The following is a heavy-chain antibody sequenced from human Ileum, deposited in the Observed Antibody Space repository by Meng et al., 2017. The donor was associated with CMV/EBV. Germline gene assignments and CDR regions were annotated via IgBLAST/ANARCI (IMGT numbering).Heavy chain of an antibody. Sequence: NVPINSAAWNWIRQSPSRGLEWLGRTYYRSKWYKDYALSVKSRITIDPDTSKNQFSLQLNSVTPEDTAVYYCARVSRWNYAADWFDPWGQGTLVTVSS. CDR2: TYYRSKWYK. CDR1: NVPINSAA. D-gene: IGHD1-7*01. J-gene: IGHJ5*02. V-gene: IGHV6-1*01. CDR3: ARVSRWNYAADWFDP.